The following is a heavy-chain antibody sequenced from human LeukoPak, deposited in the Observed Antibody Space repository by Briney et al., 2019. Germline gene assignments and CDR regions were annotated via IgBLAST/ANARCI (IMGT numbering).Heavy chain of an antibody. Sequence: PGGSLRLSCAASGFPFSSYAMNWVRQAPGKGLEWVSAISGSGASTYYADSVKGRFTISRDNSKNTLWLQMNSLRAEDTAEYYCAKGGAPMTVTSGGGWFDPWGQGTLVTVSS. CDR2: ISGSGAST. D-gene: IGHD4-17*01. CDR1: GFPFSSYA. J-gene: IGHJ5*02. V-gene: IGHV3-23*01. CDR3: AKGGAPMTVTSGGGWFDP.